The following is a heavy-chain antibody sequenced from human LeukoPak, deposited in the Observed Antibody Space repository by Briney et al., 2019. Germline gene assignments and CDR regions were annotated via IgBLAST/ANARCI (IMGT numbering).Heavy chain of an antibody. J-gene: IGHJ6*03. Sequence: SETLSLTCTVSGGSISSYYWSWIRQPPGKGLEWIGYIYYSGSTNYNPSLKSRVTISVDTSKNQFSLKLSSVTAADTAVYYCARAPPLFDYYDSSGYYYESYYYYMDVWGKGTTVTVSS. CDR1: GGSISSYY. CDR2: IYYSGST. V-gene: IGHV4-59*01. D-gene: IGHD3-22*01. CDR3: ARAPPLFDYYDSSGYYYESYYYYMDV.